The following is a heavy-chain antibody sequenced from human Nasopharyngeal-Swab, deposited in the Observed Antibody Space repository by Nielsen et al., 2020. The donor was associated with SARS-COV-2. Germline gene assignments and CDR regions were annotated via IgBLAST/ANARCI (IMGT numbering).Heavy chain of an antibody. D-gene: IGHD3-22*01. Sequence: GGSLRLSCPPSAFTLSEHYMDWVRQAPGKGLEWVGRSRNEAHSFTTEYAASVKGRFTISRDDSENSLYLQMNSLKIEDTAVYYCVRADISGYFDYWGQGTLVTVSS. J-gene: IGHJ4*02. CDR3: VRADISGYFDY. CDR2: SRNEAHSFTT. CDR1: AFTLSEHY. V-gene: IGHV3-72*01.